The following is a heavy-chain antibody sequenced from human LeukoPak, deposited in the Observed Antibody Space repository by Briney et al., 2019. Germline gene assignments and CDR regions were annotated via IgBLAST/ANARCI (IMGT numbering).Heavy chain of an antibody. Sequence: PGGSLRLSCAPSGFTFSNAWMSWVRQAPGKGLEWVGRIKSKIDGGTTDYAAPVKGRFTISRDDSKNTLYLQMNSLKTEDTAVYYCTIDGGRKSRPYHFDYWGQGTLVTVSS. D-gene: IGHD3-16*01. J-gene: IGHJ4*02. CDR1: GFTFSNAW. CDR2: IKSKIDGGTT. V-gene: IGHV3-15*01. CDR3: TIDGGRKSRPYHFDY.